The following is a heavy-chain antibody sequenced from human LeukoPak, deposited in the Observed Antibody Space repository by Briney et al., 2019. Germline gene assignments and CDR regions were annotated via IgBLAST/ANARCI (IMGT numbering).Heavy chain of an antibody. CDR2: INSDGSST. J-gene: IGHJ4*02. CDR3: ARGSYGYDY. V-gene: IGHV3-74*01. CDR1: GFTFSSYW. Sequence: GGSLRLSCAASGFTFSSYWMHWVRQGPGKGLVWVSRINSDGSSTTYAESVKGRFTISRDNAKNTLYLQMNSLRAEYTVVYYCARGSYGYDYWGQGTLVTVSS. D-gene: IGHD5-18*01.